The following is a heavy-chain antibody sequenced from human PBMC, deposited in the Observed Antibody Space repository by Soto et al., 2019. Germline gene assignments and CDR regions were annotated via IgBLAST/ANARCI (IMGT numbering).Heavy chain of an antibody. Sequence: QVQLVESGGGVVQPGRSLRLSCAASGFTFSSYAMHWVRQAPGKGLEWVTLISSDGSNKYYADYVKGRFTISRDNSKCTLERQMTRPGPEDTGLFYCGRDTAAPRDGDYAAYGFDVWGQGTTVTVSS. CDR2: ISSDGSNK. CDR3: GRDTAAPRDGDYAAYGFDV. CDR1: GFTFSSYA. J-gene: IGHJ6*02. V-gene: IGHV3-30-3*01. D-gene: IGHD4-17*01.